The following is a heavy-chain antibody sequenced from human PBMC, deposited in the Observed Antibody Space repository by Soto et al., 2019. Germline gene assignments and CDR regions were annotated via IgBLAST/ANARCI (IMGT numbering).Heavy chain of an antibody. CDR3: ARQSGPIAVAPPFDY. CDR1: GYIFTKYW. CDR2: IYPGDSHI. J-gene: IGHJ4*02. V-gene: IGHV5-51*01. D-gene: IGHD6-19*01. Sequence: GESLKISCEASGYIFTKYWIGWVRQMSGRGLEWMGIIYPGDSHIKYSPSFQGQVTISAGKSITTAYLQWSSLKASDSAIYYCARQSGPIAVAPPFDYWGQGTLVTVSS.